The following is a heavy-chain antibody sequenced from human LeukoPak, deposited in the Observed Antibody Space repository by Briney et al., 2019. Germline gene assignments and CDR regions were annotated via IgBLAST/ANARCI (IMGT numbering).Heavy chain of an antibody. CDR1: GASVSSSNYY. CDR3: AREQLVLGYFDY. V-gene: IGHV4-61*01. D-gene: IGHD6-13*01. J-gene: IGHJ4*02. CDR2: IYYSGST. Sequence: SETLSLTCTVSGASVSSSNYYWSWIRQPPGKGLEWIGYIYYSGSTNYNPSLKSRVTISVDTSKNQFSLKLSSVTAADTAVYYCAREQLVLGYFDYWGQGTLVTVSS.